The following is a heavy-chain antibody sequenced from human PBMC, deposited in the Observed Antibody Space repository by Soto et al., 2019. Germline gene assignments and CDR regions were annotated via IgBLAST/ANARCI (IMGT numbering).Heavy chain of an antibody. Sequence: SETLSLTCAAYGGSFSGYYWSWIRQPPGKGLEWIGEINHSGSTNSNPSLKSRVTISVDTSKNQFSLKLSSVTAADTAVYYCARAISPDSSSAPYFDYWGQGALVTVSS. CDR1: GGSFSGYY. CDR2: INHSGST. V-gene: IGHV4-34*01. CDR3: ARAISPDSSSAPYFDY. D-gene: IGHD6-6*01. J-gene: IGHJ4*02.